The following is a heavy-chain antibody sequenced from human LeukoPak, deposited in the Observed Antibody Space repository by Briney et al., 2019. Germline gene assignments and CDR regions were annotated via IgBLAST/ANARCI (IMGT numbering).Heavy chain of an antibody. Sequence: GGSLRLSCAASGFTFSSHAMSWVRQAPGKGLEWVSGISASGGSTYYADSVKGRSIISRDNSKNTLYLQVISLRAEDTAVYYCAKEPYSGSQLLDYWGQGTLVTVSS. V-gene: IGHV3-23*01. CDR2: ISASGGST. J-gene: IGHJ4*02. CDR3: AKEPYSGSQLLDY. D-gene: IGHD1-26*01. CDR1: GFTFSSHA.